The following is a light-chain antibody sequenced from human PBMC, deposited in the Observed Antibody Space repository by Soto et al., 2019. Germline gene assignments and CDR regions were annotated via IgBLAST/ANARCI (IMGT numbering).Light chain of an antibody. CDR3: QQLNSYPLT. Sequence: DIQMTQSPSTLSASLGDRVTITCRASQSISTWLAWYQQKPGTAPKLLIYKASRLESGVPSRFTGSGSGTHFTLTINGLQPDDFAIYYCQQLNSYPLTFGEGTKVEIK. CDR1: QSISTW. V-gene: IGKV1-5*03. J-gene: IGKJ4*01. CDR2: KAS.